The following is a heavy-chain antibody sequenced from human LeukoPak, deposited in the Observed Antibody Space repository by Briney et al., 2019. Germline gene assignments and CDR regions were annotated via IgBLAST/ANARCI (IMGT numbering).Heavy chain of an antibody. J-gene: IGHJ4*02. V-gene: IGHV1-69*04. D-gene: IGHD6-13*01. Sequence: SVKVSCKASGGTFSSYAISWVRHDPGQGLEWMGRIIPILGIANYAQKFQGRVTITADKSTSTAYMELSSLRSEDTAVYYCARVEYSSRKHFDYWGQGTLVTVSS. CDR2: IIPILGIA. CDR1: GGTFSSYA. CDR3: ARVEYSSRKHFDY.